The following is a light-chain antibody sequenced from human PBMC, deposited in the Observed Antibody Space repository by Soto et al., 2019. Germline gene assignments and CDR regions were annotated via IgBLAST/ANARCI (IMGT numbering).Light chain of an antibody. CDR1: QSVSNNY. Sequence: ESVLTQSPGTLSLSPGERATLSCRASQSVSNNYLAWYQQKPGQAPRLLIYGASSRATGIPDRFSGSGSGTDFTLTISSLEPEDFAVYYCQQRSEWPPLSFGGGTKVYIK. CDR2: GAS. CDR3: QQRSEWPPLS. V-gene: IGKV3D-20*02. J-gene: IGKJ4*01.